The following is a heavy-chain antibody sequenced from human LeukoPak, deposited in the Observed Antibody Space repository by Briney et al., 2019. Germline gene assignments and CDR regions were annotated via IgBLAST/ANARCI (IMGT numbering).Heavy chain of an antibody. CDR3: ARIGRYSSGWSGFDY. CDR2: INHSGST. J-gene: IGHJ4*02. CDR1: GGSFSGYY. D-gene: IGHD6-19*01. V-gene: IGHV4-34*01. Sequence: NPSETLSLTCAVYGGSFSGYYWSWLRQPPGKGLEWVGEINHSGSTNYNPSLKSRVTISVDTSKNQFSLKLSSVTAADTAVYYCARIGRYSSGWSGFDYWGQGTLVTVSS.